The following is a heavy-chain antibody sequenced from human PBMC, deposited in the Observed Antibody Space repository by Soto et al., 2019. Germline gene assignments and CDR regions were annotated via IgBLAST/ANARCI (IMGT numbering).Heavy chain of an antibody. J-gene: IGHJ5*02. Sequence: ASVKVSCKASGYTFTGYYMHWVRQAPGQGLEWMGWINPNSGGTNYAQKFQGWVTMTRDTSISTAYMELSRLRSDDTAVYYCARDWDIVVVPAANPINPWGQGTLVTVSS. CDR1: GYTFTGYY. CDR3: ARDWDIVVVPAANPINP. D-gene: IGHD2-2*01. V-gene: IGHV1-2*04. CDR2: INPNSGGT.